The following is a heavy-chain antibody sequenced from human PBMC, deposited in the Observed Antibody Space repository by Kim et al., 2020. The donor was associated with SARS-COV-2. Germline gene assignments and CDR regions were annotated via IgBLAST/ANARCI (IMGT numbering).Heavy chain of an antibody. J-gene: IGHJ5*02. CDR3: ARDLGDVVVPAAARFRGFDP. CDR2: IIPIFGTA. CDR1: GGTFSSYA. Sequence: SVKVSCKASGGTFSSYAISWVRQAPGQGLEWMGGIIPIFGTANYAQKFQGRVTITADESTSTAYMELSSLRSEDTAVYYCARDLGDVVVPAAARFRGFDPWGQGTLVTVSS. D-gene: IGHD2-2*01. V-gene: IGHV1-69*13.